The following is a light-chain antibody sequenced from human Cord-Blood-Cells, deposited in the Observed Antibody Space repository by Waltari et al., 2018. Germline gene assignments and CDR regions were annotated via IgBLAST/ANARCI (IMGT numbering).Light chain of an antibody. CDR3: SSYTSSSTLYVV. Sequence: QSALTQPASVSGSPGQSITISCTGTSSDVGGYNYVSWYQQHPGIAPKLMIYEVSNRPSGVSNRFSGSKSGNTASLTISGLQAEDEADYYCSSYTSSSTLYVVFGGGTKLTVL. CDR2: EVS. V-gene: IGLV2-14*01. CDR1: SSDVGGYNY. J-gene: IGLJ2*01.